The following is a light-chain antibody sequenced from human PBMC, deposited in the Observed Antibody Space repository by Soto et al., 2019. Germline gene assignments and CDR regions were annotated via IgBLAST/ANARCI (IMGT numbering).Light chain of an antibody. J-gene: IGKJ3*01. Sequence: DIQMTQSPSSLSASVGDRVTITCQASQDISNYLNWYQQKPGKAPKLLIYDASNLETGVPSRFSGSGSGKDFTFTISSLQPEDIATHYCQQSANLPFTSGPRTKVDSK. CDR2: DAS. CDR3: QQSANLPFT. V-gene: IGKV1-33*01. CDR1: QDISNY.